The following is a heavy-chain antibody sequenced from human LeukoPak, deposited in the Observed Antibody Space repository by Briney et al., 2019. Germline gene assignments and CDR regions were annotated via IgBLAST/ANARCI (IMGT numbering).Heavy chain of an antibody. D-gene: IGHD6-13*01. Sequence: GRSLRPSCAASGFTFSSYGMHWVRQAPGKGLEWVAVIWYDGSNKYYADSVKGRFTISRDNSKNTLYLQMNSLRAEDTAVYYCARVRQQLVHDAFDIWGQGTMVTVSS. V-gene: IGHV3-33*01. CDR3: ARVRQQLVHDAFDI. CDR2: IWYDGSNK. CDR1: GFTFSSYG. J-gene: IGHJ3*02.